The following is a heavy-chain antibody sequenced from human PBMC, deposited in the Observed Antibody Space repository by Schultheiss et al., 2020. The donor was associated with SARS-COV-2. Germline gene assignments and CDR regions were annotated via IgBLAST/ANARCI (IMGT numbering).Heavy chain of an antibody. CDR1: GFTFTSSA. Sequence: SVKVSCKASGFTFTSSAVQWVRQARGQRLEWIGWIVVGSGNTNYAQKFQERVTITRDTSASTAYMELSSLRSEDTAVYYCARGPTVTTYRWFDPWGQGTLVTVSS. D-gene: IGHD4-17*01. CDR3: ARGPTVTTYRWFDP. V-gene: IGHV1-58*01. CDR2: IVVGSGNT. J-gene: IGHJ5*02.